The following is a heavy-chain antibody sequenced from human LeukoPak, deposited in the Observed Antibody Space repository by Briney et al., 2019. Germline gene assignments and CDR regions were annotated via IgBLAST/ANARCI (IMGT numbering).Heavy chain of an antibody. CDR1: GFTFSSYW. J-gene: IGHJ6*02. Sequence: PGGSLRLSCAASGFTFSSYWMSWVRQAPGKGLEWVANIKQDGREKYYVDSVKGRFTIYRENAKNSLYLQMNSLRAEDTAVYYCARDRVYCSSTSCYARTNYYYYGMDVWGQGTTVTVSS. CDR2: IKQDGREK. V-gene: IGHV3-7*01. D-gene: IGHD2-2*01. CDR3: ARDRVYCSSTSCYARTNYYYYGMDV.